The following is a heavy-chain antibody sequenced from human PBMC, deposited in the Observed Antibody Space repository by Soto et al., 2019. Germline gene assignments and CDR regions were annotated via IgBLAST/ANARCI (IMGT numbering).Heavy chain of an antibody. CDR2: IYYSGST. CDR1: GGSISSYY. CDR3: ARPRSPHDAFDI. Sequence: SETLCVTWTVSGGSISSYYWSWIRQPPGKGLEWIGYIYYSGSTNYNPSLKSRVTISVDTSKNQFSLKLSSVTAADTAVYYCARPRSPHDAFDIWGQGTMVTVSS. J-gene: IGHJ3*02. V-gene: IGHV4-59*01.